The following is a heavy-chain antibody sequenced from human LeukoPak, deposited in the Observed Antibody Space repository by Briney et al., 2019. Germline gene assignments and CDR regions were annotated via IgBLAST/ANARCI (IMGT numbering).Heavy chain of an antibody. D-gene: IGHD6-25*01. CDR3: AAGSGYLLLGFGY. Sequence: SVKVSCKAPGFTFTSSAVQWVRQARGQRLEWIGWIVVGSGNTNYAQKFQERVTITRDMSTSTAYMELSSLRSEDTAVYYCAAGSGYLLLGFGYWGQGTLVTVSS. V-gene: IGHV1-58*01. CDR1: GFTFTSSA. J-gene: IGHJ4*02. CDR2: IVVGSGNT.